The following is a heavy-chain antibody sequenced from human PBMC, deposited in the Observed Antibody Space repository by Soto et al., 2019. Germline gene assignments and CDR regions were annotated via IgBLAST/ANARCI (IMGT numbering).Heavy chain of an antibody. CDR1: RGSISSNY. CDR2: IYYSGST. Sequence: PSETLSLTCNVPRGSISSNYWSWIRQAPGKGLEWIGNIYYSGSTNYNPSLKSRVTISVDTSKNQFSLRLSSVTAGDTAVYYCARHVRDDINYYREIDYWGQGTLVTVSS. J-gene: IGHJ4*02. V-gene: IGHV4-59*08. CDR3: ARHVRDDINYYREIDY. D-gene: IGHD1-26*01.